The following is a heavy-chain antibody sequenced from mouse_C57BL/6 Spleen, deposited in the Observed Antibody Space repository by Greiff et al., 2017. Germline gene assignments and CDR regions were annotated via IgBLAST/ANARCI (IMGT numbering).Heavy chain of an antibody. Sequence: VKLMESGAELVRPGASVTLSCKASGYTFTDYEMHWVKQTPVHGLEWIGAIDPETGGTAYNQKFKGKAILTADKSSSTAYMELRSLTSEDSAVYYCTRRPLDAMDYWGQGTSVTVSS. CDR2: IDPETGGT. V-gene: IGHV1-15*01. CDR3: TRRPLDAMDY. CDR1: GYTFTDYE. D-gene: IGHD1-2*01. J-gene: IGHJ4*01.